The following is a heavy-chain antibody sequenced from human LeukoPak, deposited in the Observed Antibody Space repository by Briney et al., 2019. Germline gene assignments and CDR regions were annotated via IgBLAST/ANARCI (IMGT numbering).Heavy chain of an antibody. V-gene: IGHV4-34*01. J-gene: IGHJ4*02. CDR3: ATPDGEGVDY. CDR2: INHSGST. D-gene: IGHD4-17*01. Sequence: PSETLSLICAVYGGSFSGYYWSWIRQPPGKGLEWIGEINHSGSTNYNPSLKSRVTISVDTSKNQFSLKLSSVTAADTAVYYCATPDGEGVDYWGQGTLVTVSS. CDR1: GGSFSGYY.